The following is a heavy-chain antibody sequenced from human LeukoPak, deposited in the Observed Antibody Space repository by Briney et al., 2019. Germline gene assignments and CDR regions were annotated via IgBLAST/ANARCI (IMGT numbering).Heavy chain of an antibody. V-gene: IGHV1-24*01. CDR2: FDPEDGET. CDR1: GYTLTELS. Sequence: ASVKVFCKVSGYTLTELSMHWVRQAPGKGLEWMGGFDPEDGETIYAQKFQGRVTMTEDTSTDTAYMELSSLRSEDTAVYYCATINTNYGSGTFFDYWGQGTLVTVSS. D-gene: IGHD3-10*01. CDR3: ATINTNYGSGTFFDY. J-gene: IGHJ4*02.